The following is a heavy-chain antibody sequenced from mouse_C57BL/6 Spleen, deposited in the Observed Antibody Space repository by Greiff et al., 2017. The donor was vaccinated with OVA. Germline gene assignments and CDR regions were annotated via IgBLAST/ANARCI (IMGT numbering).Heavy chain of an antibody. CDR2: IDPSDSYT. CDR1: GYTFTSYW. Sequence: VQLQQPGAELVKPGASVKLSCKASGYTFTSYWMQWVKQRPGQGLEWIGEIDPSDSYTNYNQKFKGKATLTVDTSSSTAYMQLSSLTSEDSAVYYCARSITTVVAKGGYYFDYWGQGTTLPVSS. V-gene: IGHV1-50*01. CDR3: ARSITTVVAKGGYYFDY. D-gene: IGHD1-1*01. J-gene: IGHJ2*01.